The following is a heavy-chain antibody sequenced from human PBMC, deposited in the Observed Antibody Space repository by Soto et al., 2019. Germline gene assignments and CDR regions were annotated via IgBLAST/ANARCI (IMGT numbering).Heavy chain of an antibody. CDR2: FIPIFDAA. CDR1: GGTFSNYA. V-gene: IGHV1-69*13. J-gene: IGHJ3*02. D-gene: IGHD3-10*01. Sequence: SVKVSCKASGGTFSNYAINCVRQAPGQGLEWMGGFIPIFDAANYAQNFRGRVTITADESTTTAYMELSDLRSEDTAMYYCARKAESYGFDIWGQGTLVTVSS. CDR3: ARKAESYGFDI.